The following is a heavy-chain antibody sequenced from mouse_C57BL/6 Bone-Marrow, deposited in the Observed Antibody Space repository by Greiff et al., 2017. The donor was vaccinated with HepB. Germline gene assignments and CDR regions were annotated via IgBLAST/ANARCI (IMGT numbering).Heavy chain of an antibody. CDR2: IYPGSGNT. V-gene: IGHV1-76*01. J-gene: IGHJ4*01. D-gene: IGHD1-1*01. Sequence: QVQLQQSGAELVRPGASVKLSCKASGYTFTDYYINWVKQRPGQGLEWIARIYPGSGNTYYNEKFKGKATLTAEKSSSTAYMQLSSLTSEDSAVYFCARPDYYGSSYGYAMDYWGQGTSVTVSS. CDR1: GYTFTDYY. CDR3: ARPDYYGSSYGYAMDY.